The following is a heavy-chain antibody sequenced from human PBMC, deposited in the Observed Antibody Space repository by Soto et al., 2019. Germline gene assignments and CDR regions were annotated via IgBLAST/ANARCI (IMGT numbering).Heavy chain of an antibody. J-gene: IGHJ6*02. CDR1: GGTFSSYA. V-gene: IGHV1-69*13. CDR2: IIPIFGTA. CDR3: ARSLTYYDILTGPYYYYYYVIDV. Sequence: SVKVSCKASGGTFSSYAISWVRQAPGQGLEWMGGIIPIFGTANYAQKFQGRVTITADESTSTAYMELSSLRSEDTAVYYCARSLTYYDILTGPYYYYYYVIDVWGQGTTVTGSS. D-gene: IGHD3-9*01.